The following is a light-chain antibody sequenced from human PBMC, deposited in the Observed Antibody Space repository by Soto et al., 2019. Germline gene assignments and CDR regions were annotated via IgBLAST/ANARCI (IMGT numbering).Light chain of an antibody. Sequence: DIQMTQSPSTLSASVGDRVTITCRASQSISSWLAWYQQKPGKAPKLLIYKASSLESGVPSRFSGSGSGTEFTLTISSLQPDDFATYYCQQYNSYSRTFGKGPKVEIK. CDR3: QQYNSYSRT. J-gene: IGKJ1*01. CDR2: KAS. CDR1: QSISSW. V-gene: IGKV1-5*03.